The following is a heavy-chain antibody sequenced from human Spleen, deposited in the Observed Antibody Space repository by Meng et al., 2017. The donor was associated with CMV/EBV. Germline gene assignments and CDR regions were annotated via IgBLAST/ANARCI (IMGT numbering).Heavy chain of an antibody. Sequence: TCTVSAGSISSVSYYWGLSRQPPGKGLELIGSIYYSGSTYYNTSLKSRVTISVDTSKNQFFLKLSSVTAADTAVYYCARGLIDAFDIWGQGTMVTVSS. CDR3: ARGLIDAFDI. CDR2: IYYSGST. CDR1: AGSISSVSYY. J-gene: IGHJ3*02. D-gene: IGHD2-8*01. V-gene: IGHV4-39*07.